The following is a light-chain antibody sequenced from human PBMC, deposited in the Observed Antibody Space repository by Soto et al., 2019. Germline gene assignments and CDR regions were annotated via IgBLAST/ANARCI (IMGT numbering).Light chain of an antibody. Sequence: EVVLTQSPGTLSLSPGERATLSCRASQSVSNDYLAWYQQKPGQAPRLLIHGASSRAMGIPDRFCGGGSGTEFTLTISRLQPADVEVYYCQQYSISVPITFGPGTKLDI. J-gene: IGKJ3*01. CDR2: GAS. CDR1: QSVSNDY. CDR3: QQYSISVPIT. V-gene: IGKV3-20*01.